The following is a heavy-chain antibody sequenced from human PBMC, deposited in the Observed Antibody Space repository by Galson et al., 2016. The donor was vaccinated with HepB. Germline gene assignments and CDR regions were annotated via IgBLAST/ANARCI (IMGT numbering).Heavy chain of an antibody. J-gene: IGHJ6*02. CDR3: ARRLDTQGRIGGWAWGMDV. CDR2: INQGGSDR. Sequence: SLRLSCAVSGFTFNSYWMSWVRQAPGKGLEWLANINQGGSDRKYVDSVMGRFTISRDNAKNSLYLQMNSLTTEDTAVYFCARRLDTQGRIGGWAWGMDVWGQGTTVTVSS. D-gene: IGHD3-10*01. V-gene: IGHV3-7*01. CDR1: GFTFNSYW.